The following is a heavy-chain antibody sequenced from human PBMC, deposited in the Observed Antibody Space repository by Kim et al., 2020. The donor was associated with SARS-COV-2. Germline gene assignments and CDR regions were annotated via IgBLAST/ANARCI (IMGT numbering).Heavy chain of an antibody. CDR3: ARDSGVGYYYDSSGSSLAFDI. CDR2: ISDYNGNT. CDR1: GYTFTSYG. J-gene: IGHJ3*02. V-gene: IGHV1-18*04. Sequence: ASVKVSCKASGYTFTSYGISWVRQAPGQGLEWMGWISDYNGNTNYAQKLQGRVTMTTDTSTSTAYMELRSLRSDDTAVYYCARDSGVGYYYDSSGSSLAFDIWGQGTMVTVSS. D-gene: IGHD3-22*01.